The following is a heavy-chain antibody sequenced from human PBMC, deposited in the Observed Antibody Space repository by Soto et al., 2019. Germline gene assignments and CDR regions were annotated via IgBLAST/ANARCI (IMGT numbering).Heavy chain of an antibody. J-gene: IGHJ3*02. Sequence: GASVKVSCKASGYTFTSYYIHWVRQAPGQGLEWMGIINPSGGSTSYAQKFQGRVTMTRDTSTSTVYMELSSLRSEDTAVYYCARARTGDGFAFDIWGQGTMVTVSS. CDR1: GYTFTSYY. D-gene: IGHD7-27*01. CDR2: INPSGGST. CDR3: ARARTGDGFAFDI. V-gene: IGHV1-46*03.